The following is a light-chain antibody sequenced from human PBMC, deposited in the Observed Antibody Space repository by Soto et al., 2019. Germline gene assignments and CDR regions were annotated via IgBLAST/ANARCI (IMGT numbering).Light chain of an antibody. CDR1: QSVSSY. J-gene: IGKJ4*01. CDR3: QQRSNWQGAT. CDR2: DSS. Sequence: EIVVTQSPATLSLSPGERATRSCRASQSVSSYLAWYKQKPGQAPMLLIYDSSNQATGIPARFSGSGSGTDFTLPISSLEHAAFAVYYCQQRSNWQGATFGGGNKVEIK. V-gene: IGKV3-11*01.